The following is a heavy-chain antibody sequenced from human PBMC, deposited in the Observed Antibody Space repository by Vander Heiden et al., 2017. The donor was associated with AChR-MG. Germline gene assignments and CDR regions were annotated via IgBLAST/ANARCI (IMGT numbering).Heavy chain of an antibody. Sequence: QMQLVQSGPEVKKPGTSVKVSCKASGFTFTRSAVQWVRQARGQRLEWIGWIVVGSGNTNYAQKFQERVTITRDMSTSTAYMELSSLRSEDTAVYYCAADLGLGYCSGGSCYSLWGQGTLVTVSS. D-gene: IGHD2-15*01. CDR1: GFTFTRSA. V-gene: IGHV1-58*01. CDR2: IVVGSGNT. J-gene: IGHJ4*02. CDR3: AADLGLGYCSGGSCYSL.